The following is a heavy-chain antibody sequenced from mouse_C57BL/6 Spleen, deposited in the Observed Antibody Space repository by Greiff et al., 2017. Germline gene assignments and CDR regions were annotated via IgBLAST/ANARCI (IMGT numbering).Heavy chain of an antibody. CDR1: GYAFSSYW. Sequence: QVQLQQSGAELVKPGASVKISCKASGYAFSSYWMNWVKQRPGKGLEWIGQIYPGDGDTNYNGKFKGKDTLTADKSSSTAYMQLSSLTSEDSAVYFCARDYDYDGWYFDVWGTGTTVTVSS. J-gene: IGHJ1*03. D-gene: IGHD2-4*01. CDR2: IYPGDGDT. CDR3: ARDYDYDGWYFDV. V-gene: IGHV1-80*01.